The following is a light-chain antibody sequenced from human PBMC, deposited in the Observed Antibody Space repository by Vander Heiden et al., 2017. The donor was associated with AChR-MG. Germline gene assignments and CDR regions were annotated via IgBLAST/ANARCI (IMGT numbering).Light chain of an antibody. V-gene: IGKV1-13*02. Sequence: AIRLTQSPSSLSASVGDTVTITCRTSEPVTTEMNWYQHVPGKVPKLLIYDASNLRSGVPSRFRGSGSATVFTLTISDLQPEDFATFYCQQAYSTPQTFGGGTKL. CDR3: QQAYSTPQT. CDR2: DAS. J-gene: IGKJ4*01. CDR1: EPVTTE.